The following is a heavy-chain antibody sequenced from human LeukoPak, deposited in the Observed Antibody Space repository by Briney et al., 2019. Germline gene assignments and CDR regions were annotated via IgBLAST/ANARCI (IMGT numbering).Heavy chain of an antibody. J-gene: IGHJ1*01. D-gene: IGHD6-19*01. CDR1: GFTFSSYW. V-gene: IGHV3-74*01. CDR3: ANVAATKYFQH. CDR2: INTDGSST. Sequence: GGSLRLSCAASGFTFSSYWMHWVRHAPGKGLVWVSRINTDGSSTTYADSVKGRFTISRDNSKNTLYLQMNSLRAEDTAVYYCANVAATKYFQHWGQGTLVTVSS.